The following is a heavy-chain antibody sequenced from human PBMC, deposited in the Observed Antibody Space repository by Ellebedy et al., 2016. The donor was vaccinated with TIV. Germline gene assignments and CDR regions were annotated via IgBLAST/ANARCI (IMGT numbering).Heavy chain of an antibody. Sequence: PGGSLRLSCAASGFTFSDYGMHWVRQAPGKGLEWVALISYDETNKYYADSVKGRFIISRDNSRNTLYLQMNSLSAEDTAVYYCAKSSGFAKWEPESDWFDPWGQGTLVTVSS. CDR2: ISYDETNK. D-gene: IGHD1-26*01. J-gene: IGHJ5*02. CDR1: GFTFSDYG. CDR3: AKSSGFAKWEPESDWFDP. V-gene: IGHV3-30*18.